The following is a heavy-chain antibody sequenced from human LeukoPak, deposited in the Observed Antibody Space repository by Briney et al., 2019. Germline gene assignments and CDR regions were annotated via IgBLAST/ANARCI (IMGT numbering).Heavy chain of an antibody. D-gene: IGHD2-21*02. Sequence: SVKVSCKASGGTFISYAISWVRQAPGQGLEWMGGIIPIFGTANYAQKFQGRVTITADESTSTAYMELSSLRSEDTAVYYCASPWADCGGDCYSFWNDAFDIWGQGTMVTVSS. CDR2: IIPIFGTA. J-gene: IGHJ3*02. CDR3: ASPWADCGGDCYSFWNDAFDI. V-gene: IGHV1-69*13. CDR1: GGTFISYA.